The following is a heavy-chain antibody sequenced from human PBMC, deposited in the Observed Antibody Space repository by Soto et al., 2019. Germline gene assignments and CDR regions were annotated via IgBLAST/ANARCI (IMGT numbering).Heavy chain of an antibody. CDR2: ISAYNGNR. CDR1: GYSFATSG. D-gene: IGHD3-22*01. CDR3: ARAGQYYDSSGYTD. V-gene: IGHV1-18*01. J-gene: IGHJ4*02. Sequence: VASVKVSCKASGYSFATSGISWVRQAPGQGLEWMGWISAYNGNRNYDQKLQDRVTMTTDTSTRTAYLELRSLRSDDTAVYYCARAGQYYDSSGYTDWGQGTQVTVSS.